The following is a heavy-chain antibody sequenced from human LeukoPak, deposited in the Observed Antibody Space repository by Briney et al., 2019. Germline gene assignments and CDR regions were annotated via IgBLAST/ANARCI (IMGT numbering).Heavy chain of an antibody. D-gene: IGHD2-15*01. V-gene: IGHV3-30*04. CDR2: ISYDGSNK. CDR3: ARDCSGGSCDDY. Sequence: GGSLRLSCAASGFTFSSYAMHWVRQAPGKGLEWVAVISYDGSNKYYADSVKGRFTISRDNSKNTLYLQMNSLRAEDTAVHYCARDCSGGSCDDYWGQGTLVTVSS. J-gene: IGHJ4*02. CDR1: GFTFSSYA.